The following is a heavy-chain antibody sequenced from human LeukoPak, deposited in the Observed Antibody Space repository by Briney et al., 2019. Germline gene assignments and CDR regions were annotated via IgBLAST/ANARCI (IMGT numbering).Heavy chain of an antibody. Sequence: TGGSLRLSCAVSGITLSNYGMSWVRQAPGKGLEWVAGISDSGGRTTYADSVGGRFTISRDNPKNTLYLQMNSLRAEDTAVYFCAKRGVVIRVFLVGFHKEAYYFDSWGQGALVTVSS. CDR1: GITLSNYG. V-gene: IGHV3-23*01. CDR2: ISDSGGRT. D-gene: IGHD3-10*01. CDR3: AKRGVVIRVFLVGFHKEAYYFDS. J-gene: IGHJ4*02.